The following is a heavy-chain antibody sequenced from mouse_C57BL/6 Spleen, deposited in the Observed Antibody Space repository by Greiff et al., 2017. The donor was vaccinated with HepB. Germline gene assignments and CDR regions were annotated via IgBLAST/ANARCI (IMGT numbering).Heavy chain of an antibody. Sequence: QVQLQQPGAELVRPGTSVKLSCKASGYTFTSYWKHWVKQRPGQGLEWIGVIDPSDSYTNYNQKFKGKATLTVDTSSSTAYMQLSSLTSDDSAVYYCAKGDGYYPHYYAMDYWGQGTSVTVSS. V-gene: IGHV1-59*01. CDR1: GYTFTSYW. CDR3: AKGDGYYPHYYAMDY. J-gene: IGHJ4*01. D-gene: IGHD2-3*01. CDR2: IDPSDSYT.